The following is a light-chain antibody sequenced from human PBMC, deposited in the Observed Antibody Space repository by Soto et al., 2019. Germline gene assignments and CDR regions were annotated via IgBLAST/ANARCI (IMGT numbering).Light chain of an antibody. CDR2: GAS. CDR3: QQYNNWPPIT. Sequence: EIVMTQSPATLSVSPGERATLSCRASPSVSSNLAWYQQKPGQAPRLLIYGASTRATGIPARFSGSGSVTEFTLTISSLQSEDVAVYYCQQYNNWPPITFGKGTKLEIK. CDR1: PSVSSN. V-gene: IGKV3-15*01. J-gene: IGKJ2*01.